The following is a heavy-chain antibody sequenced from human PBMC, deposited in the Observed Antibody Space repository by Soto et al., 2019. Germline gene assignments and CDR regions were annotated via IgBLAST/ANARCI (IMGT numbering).Heavy chain of an antibody. J-gene: IGHJ4*02. CDR1: GFTFSSYS. Sequence: GGSLRLSCAASGFTFSSYSMNWVRQAPGKGLEWVSYISSSSSTIYYADSVKGRFTISRDNVKNSLYLQMNSLRAEDTAVYYCARGAYYYDSSGLSYWGQGTLVTVSS. V-gene: IGHV3-48*01. D-gene: IGHD3-22*01. CDR2: ISSSSSTI. CDR3: ARGAYYYDSSGLSY.